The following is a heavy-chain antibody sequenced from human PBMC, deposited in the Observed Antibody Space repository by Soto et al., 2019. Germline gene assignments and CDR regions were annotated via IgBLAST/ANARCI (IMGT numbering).Heavy chain of an antibody. V-gene: IGHV4-34*01. CDR1: GGSFSGYY. CDR3: ARIGVERHIDY. J-gene: IGHJ4*02. Sequence: QVQLQQWGAGLLKPSETLSLTCAVYGGSFSGYYWSWIRQPPGKGLEWIGEINHSGSTNYNPSLKSRVTISVDTSKNQFSLKLSSVTAAEKAVYYCARIGVERHIDYWGQGTLVTVSS. CDR2: INHSGST. D-gene: IGHD3-10*01.